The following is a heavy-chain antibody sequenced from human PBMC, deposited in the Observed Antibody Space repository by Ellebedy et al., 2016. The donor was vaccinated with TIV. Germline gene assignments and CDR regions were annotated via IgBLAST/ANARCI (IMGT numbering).Heavy chain of an antibody. CDR3: AKDLGIERQWGFDY. CDR1: GFTFSIYA. D-gene: IGHD1-26*01. V-gene: IGHV3-23*01. Sequence: GESLKISCAASGFTFSIYAMGWVRQAPGKGLELVSTISRNGGGTYYAGSVEGRFTIPRDNSNNTLWLQMSGLRAEDTARYFCAKDLGIERQWGFDYWGQGTLVTVSS. J-gene: IGHJ4*02. CDR2: ISRNGGGT.